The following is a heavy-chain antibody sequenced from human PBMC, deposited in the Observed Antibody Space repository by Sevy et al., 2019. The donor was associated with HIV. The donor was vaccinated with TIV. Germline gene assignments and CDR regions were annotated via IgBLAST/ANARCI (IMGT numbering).Heavy chain of an antibody. CDR2: VNRDGLIT. CDR3: ARGSAGGATA. V-gene: IGHV3-74*01. Sequence: GGSLRLSCVVSGFSFKIHYMHWVRQVPGEGLVWVSRVNRDGLITTYGDSVKGRFTISRDNAKNTLYLQMTSLRVDDTAVYYCARGSAGGATAWGRGTLVTVSS. CDR1: GFSFKIHY. D-gene: IGHD6-25*01. J-gene: IGHJ5*02.